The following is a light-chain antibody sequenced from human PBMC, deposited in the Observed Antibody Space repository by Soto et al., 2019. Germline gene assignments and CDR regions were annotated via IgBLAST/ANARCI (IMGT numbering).Light chain of an antibody. Sequence: EIVVTQSPATLSVSPGERATLSCRASQSVSSNLAWYQQKPGQAPRLLINGASTRATGIPARFSGSGSGTEFSLTISILQSEDFAVYYCQQYSDWPPTFGQGTKVDIK. CDR3: QQYSDWPPT. CDR2: GAS. V-gene: IGKV3-15*01. J-gene: IGKJ1*01. CDR1: QSVSSN.